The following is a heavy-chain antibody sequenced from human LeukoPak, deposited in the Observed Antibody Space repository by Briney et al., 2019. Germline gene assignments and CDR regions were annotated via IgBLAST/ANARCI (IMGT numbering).Heavy chain of an antibody. CDR3: ARDRQYYYGSGSYYNYYYGMDV. D-gene: IGHD3-10*01. CDR2: INAGNGNT. J-gene: IGHJ6*04. Sequence: ASVKVSCKASGYTFTSYAMHWVRQAPGQRLEWMGWINAGNGNTKYSQKFQGRVTITRDTSASTAYMELSSLRSEDTAVYYCARDRQYYYGSGSYYNYYYGMDVWGKRTTVTVSS. V-gene: IGHV1-3*01. CDR1: GYTFTSYA.